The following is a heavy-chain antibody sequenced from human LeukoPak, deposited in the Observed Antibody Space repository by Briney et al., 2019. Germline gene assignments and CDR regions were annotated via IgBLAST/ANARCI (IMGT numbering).Heavy chain of an antibody. J-gene: IGHJ4*02. CDR2: INPNSGGT. Sequence: ASVKVSCKASGYTFTGYYMHWVRQAPGQGLEWMGWINPNSGGTNYAQKFQGWVTMTRDTSISTAYMELSRLRSDDTAVYYCARGVAVAARYYFDYWGQGTLVTVPS. D-gene: IGHD6-19*01. CDR3: ARGVAVAARYYFDY. V-gene: IGHV1-2*04. CDR1: GYTFTGYY.